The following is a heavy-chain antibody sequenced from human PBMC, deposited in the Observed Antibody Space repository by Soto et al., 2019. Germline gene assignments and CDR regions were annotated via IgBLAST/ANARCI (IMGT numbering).Heavy chain of an antibody. CDR3: ARIVGASFDY. J-gene: IGHJ4*02. V-gene: IGHV4-59*01. D-gene: IGHD1-26*01. CDR1: GGSISSYY. CDR2: IYYSGST. Sequence: SETLSLTCTVSGGSISSYYWSWIRQPPGKGLEWIGYIYYSGSTNYNPSLKSRVTISVDTSKNQFSLKLSSVTAADTAVYYCARIVGASFDYWGQGTLVTVSS.